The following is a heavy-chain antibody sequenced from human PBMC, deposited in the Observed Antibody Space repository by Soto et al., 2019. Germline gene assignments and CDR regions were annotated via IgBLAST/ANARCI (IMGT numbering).Heavy chain of an antibody. CDR1: GFTFSSYW. J-gene: IGHJ3*02. CDR3: ARVGYSGYDGPPDDAFDI. D-gene: IGHD5-12*01. V-gene: IGHV3-7*01. CDR2: IKQDGSEK. Sequence: GGSLRLSCAASGFTFSSYWMSWVRQAPGKGLEWVANIKQDGSEKYYVDSVKGRFTISRDNAKNSLYLQMNSLRAEDTAVYYCARVGYSGYDGPPDDAFDIWGQGTMVTVS.